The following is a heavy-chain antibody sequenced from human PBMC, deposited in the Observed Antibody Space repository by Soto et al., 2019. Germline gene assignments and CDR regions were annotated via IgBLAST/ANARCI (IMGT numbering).Heavy chain of an antibody. Sequence: SETLSRTCTVSGGCISSGGYYWSWVRQHPGKGLEWIGYIYYSGSTYYNPSLKSRVTISVDTSKNQFSLKLSSVTAADTAVYYCARDIAVSGTNAGGATWFDPWGQGTLVTVSS. D-gene: IGHD2-2*01. CDR1: GGCISSGGYY. CDR2: IYYSGST. J-gene: IGHJ5*02. CDR3: ARDIAVSGTNAGGATWFDP. V-gene: IGHV4-31*03.